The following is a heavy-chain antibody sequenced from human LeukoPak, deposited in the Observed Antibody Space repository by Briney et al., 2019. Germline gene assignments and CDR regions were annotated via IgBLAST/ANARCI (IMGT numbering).Heavy chain of an antibody. D-gene: IGHD4-17*01. CDR1: GGSISSYY. J-gene: IGHJ4*02. CDR3: ARREYGDYVSYFDY. Sequence: PSETLSPTCTVSGGSISSYYWSWIRQPPGKGLEWIGYIYYSGSTNYNPSLKSRVTISVDTSKNQFSLKLSSVTAADTAVYYCARREYGDYVSYFDYWGQGTLGTVSS. CDR2: IYYSGST. V-gene: IGHV4-59*08.